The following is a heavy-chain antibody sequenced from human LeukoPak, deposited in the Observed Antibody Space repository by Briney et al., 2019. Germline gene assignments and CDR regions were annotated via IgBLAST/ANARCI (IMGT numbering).Heavy chain of an antibody. Sequence: ASVKVSCKASGYTFTGYYMHWVRQAPGQGLEWMGWINPNSGGTNYAQKFQGRVTMTRDTSISTAYMELSRLRSDDTAVHYCARGDRITGKTSFDYWGQGTLVTVSS. V-gene: IGHV1-2*02. CDR1: GYTFTGYY. J-gene: IGHJ4*02. D-gene: IGHD1-20*01. CDR2: INPNSGGT. CDR3: ARGDRITGKTSFDY.